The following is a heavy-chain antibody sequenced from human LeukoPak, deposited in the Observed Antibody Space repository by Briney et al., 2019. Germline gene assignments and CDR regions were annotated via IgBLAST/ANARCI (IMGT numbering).Heavy chain of an antibody. CDR1: GYAFTNYA. J-gene: IGHJ4*02. V-gene: IGHV1-18*01. D-gene: IGHD2-2*01. Sequence: ASVTVSCKASGYAFTNYAISWVRQAPGQGLEWMGWTSVYNGNTNYAQKLQGRVTMTADTSTTTAYMELRGLRSDDTAVYYCARGYCSSATCRHFDYWGQGALVTVSS. CDR2: TSVYNGNT. CDR3: ARGYCSSATCRHFDY.